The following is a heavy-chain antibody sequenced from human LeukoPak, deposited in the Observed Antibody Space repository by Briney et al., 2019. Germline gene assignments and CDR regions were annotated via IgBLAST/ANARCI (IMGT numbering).Heavy chain of an antibody. D-gene: IGHD5-12*01. CDR1: GGSISSYY. J-gene: IGHJ4*02. V-gene: IGHV4-59*01. Sequence: SETLSLACTVSGGSISSYYWSWIRQPPGKGLEWIGYIYYSGSTNYNPSLKSRVTISVDTSKNQFSLKLSSVTAADTAVYYCARVATRGRATDYWGQGTLVTVSS. CDR3: ARVATRGRATDY. CDR2: IYYSGST.